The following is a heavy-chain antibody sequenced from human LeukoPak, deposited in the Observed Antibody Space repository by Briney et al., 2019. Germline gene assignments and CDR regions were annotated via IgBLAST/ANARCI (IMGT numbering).Heavy chain of an antibody. J-gene: IGHJ4*02. CDR1: GFTFSSYG. CDR3: ARVGVIYDSSGYLDY. D-gene: IGHD3-22*01. Sequence: GGSLRLSCAASGFTFSSYGMHWVRQAPGKGLEWVAVIWYDGSNKYYADSVKGRFTISRDNSKNTLYLQMNSLRAEDTTVYYCARVGVIYDSSGYLDYWGQGTLVTVSS. V-gene: IGHV3-33*01. CDR2: IWYDGSNK.